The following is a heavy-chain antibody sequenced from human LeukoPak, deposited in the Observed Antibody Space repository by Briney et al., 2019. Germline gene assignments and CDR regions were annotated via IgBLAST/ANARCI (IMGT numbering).Heavy chain of an antibody. D-gene: IGHD3-16*02. CDR2: INQDRSEI. J-gene: IGHJ4*02. Sequence: PGGSLRLSCAASGFTFSNHWMTWLRQAPGKGLEWVANINQDRSEIYYVDSVRGRFIMSRDNAKDSLYLQMNTLRVEDTAVYYCVRRYMATSAEDFDYWGQGTLVTVFS. CDR1: GFTFSNHW. V-gene: IGHV3-7*01. CDR3: VRRYMATSAEDFDY.